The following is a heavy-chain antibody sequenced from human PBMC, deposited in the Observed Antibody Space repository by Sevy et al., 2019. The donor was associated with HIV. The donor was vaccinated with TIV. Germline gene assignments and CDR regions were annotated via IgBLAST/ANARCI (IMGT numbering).Heavy chain of an antibody. CDR3: ARVAGGGATDAFDI. V-gene: IGHV3-21*01. J-gene: IGHJ3*02. D-gene: IGHD3-16*01. CDR2: ISSSSSYI. CDR1: GFTFSSYS. Sequence: GGSLRLSCAASGFTFSSYSMNWVRQAPGKGLEWVSSISSSSSYIYYADSVKGRFTISRDNAKNSRYLQMNSLRAEDTAVYYCARVAGGGATDAFDIWGQGTMVTVSS.